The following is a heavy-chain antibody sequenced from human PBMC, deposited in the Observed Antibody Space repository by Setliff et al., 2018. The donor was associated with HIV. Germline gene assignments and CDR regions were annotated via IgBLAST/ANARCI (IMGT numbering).Heavy chain of an antibody. Sequence: GGSLRLSCAASGFTFDRYWMHWVRQAPGKGLVWVSRVNTDWSSKTYADSVKERFTISRDNAKNTLYLQMHDLRAEDTGVYYCHSGYDSEEQSYFDYWGQGTLVPSPQ. D-gene: IGHD5-12*01. CDR2: VNTDWSSK. CDR3: HSGYDSEEQSYFDY. CDR1: GFTFDRYW. V-gene: IGHV3-74*01. J-gene: IGHJ4*02.